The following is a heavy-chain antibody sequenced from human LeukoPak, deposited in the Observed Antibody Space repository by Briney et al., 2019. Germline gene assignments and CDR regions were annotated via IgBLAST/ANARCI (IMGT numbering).Heavy chain of an antibody. D-gene: IGHD1-14*01. J-gene: IGHJ4*02. V-gene: IGHV3-7*01. CDR2: IKQDGSEK. CDR3: ARIGTGQRLAGDY. CDR1: GFTFSSYW. Sequence: GGPLRLSCAASGFTFSSYWMSWVRQAPGKGLEWVANIKQDGSEKYYVDSVKGRFTISRDNAKNSLYLQMNSLRAEDTAVYYCARIGTGQRLAGDYWGQGTLVTVSS.